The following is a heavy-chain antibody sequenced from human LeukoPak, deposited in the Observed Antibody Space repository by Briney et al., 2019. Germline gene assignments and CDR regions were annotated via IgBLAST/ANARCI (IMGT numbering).Heavy chain of an antibody. D-gene: IGHD4-23*01. CDR1: GFTFDDYA. CDR3: ARDGNYDYGGNSEGDDAFDI. CDR2: ISSSSSYI. J-gene: IGHJ3*02. Sequence: PGGSLRLSCAASGFTFDDYAMHWVRQAPGKGLEWVSSISSSSSYIYYADSVKGRFTISRDNAKNSLYLQMNSLRAEDTAVYYCARDGNYDYGGNSEGDDAFDIWGQGTMVTISS. V-gene: IGHV3-21*01.